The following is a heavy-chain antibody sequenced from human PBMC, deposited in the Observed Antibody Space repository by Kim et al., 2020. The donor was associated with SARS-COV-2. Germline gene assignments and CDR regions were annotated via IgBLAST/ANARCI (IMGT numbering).Heavy chain of an antibody. J-gene: IGHJ5*02. CDR3: ARDRGITIFGVVNWFDP. D-gene: IGHD3-3*01. CDR1: GYTFTSYG. Sequence: ASVKVSCKASGYTFTSYGISWVRQAPGQGLEWMGWISAYNGNTNYAQKLQGRVTMTTDTSTSTAYMELRSLRSDDTAVYYCARDRGITIFGVVNWFDPWGQGTLVTVSS. V-gene: IGHV1-18*01. CDR2: ISAYNGNT.